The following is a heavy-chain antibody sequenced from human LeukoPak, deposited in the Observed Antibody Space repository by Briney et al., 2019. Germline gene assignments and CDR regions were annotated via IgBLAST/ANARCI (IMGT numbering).Heavy chain of an antibody. CDR2: ISTTGTTI. Sequence: GGSLRLSCAASGFTFSAYHINWVRQAPGKGLEWISYISTTGTTIHYADSVKGRFAISRDNAKSSLYPQMNSLRDEDTAVYYCARVWQDYSGVDYWGQGTLVTVSS. CDR1: GFTFSAYH. J-gene: IGHJ4*02. D-gene: IGHD2-21*01. V-gene: IGHV3-48*02. CDR3: ARVWQDYSGVDY.